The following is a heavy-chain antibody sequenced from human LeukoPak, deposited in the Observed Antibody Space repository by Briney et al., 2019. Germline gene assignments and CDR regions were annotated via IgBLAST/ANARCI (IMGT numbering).Heavy chain of an antibody. J-gene: IGHJ4*02. CDR2: IYHSGST. CDR3: AREIYGGSAYFDY. CDR1: GGSISSGGYY. Sequence: PSETLSLTCTVSGGSISSGGYYWSWIRQPPGKGLEWIGYIYHSGSTYYNPSLKSRVTISVDRSKNQFSLKLSSVTAADTAVYYCAREIYGGSAYFDYWGQGTLVTVSS. V-gene: IGHV4-30-2*01. D-gene: IGHD4-23*01.